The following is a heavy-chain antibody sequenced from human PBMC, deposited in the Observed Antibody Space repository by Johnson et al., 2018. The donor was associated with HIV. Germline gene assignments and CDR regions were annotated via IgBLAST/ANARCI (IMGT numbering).Heavy chain of an antibody. CDR2: IYSGGST. CDR3: AKDGDYSSSLRGAFDI. Sequence: EVQLVESGGGVVRPGGSLRLSCAASGFTFDDYGMSWVRQAPGKGLEWVSVIYSGGSTYYADSVKGRFTISRDNSKNTLYLQMNSLRAEDTALYYCAKDGDYSSSLRGAFDIWGQGTMVTVSS. V-gene: IGHV3-20*04. CDR1: GFTFDDYG. J-gene: IGHJ3*02. D-gene: IGHD6-6*01.